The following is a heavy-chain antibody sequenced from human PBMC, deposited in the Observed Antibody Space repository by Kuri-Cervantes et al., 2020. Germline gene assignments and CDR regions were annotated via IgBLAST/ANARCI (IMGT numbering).Heavy chain of an antibody. CDR3: ARGYCSSASCYYFDY. D-gene: IGHD2-2*01. CDR1: GYTFTGYY. CDR2: INPNSGST. J-gene: IGHJ4*02. Sequence: SVKVSCKASGYTFTGYYRHWVRQPPGQGLEWMGWINPNSGSTNYAQKSQGRVTMTRDTSISTAYMELSRLRTDDSAADYFARGYCSSASCYYFDYWGQGTLVTVSS. V-gene: IGHV1-2*02.